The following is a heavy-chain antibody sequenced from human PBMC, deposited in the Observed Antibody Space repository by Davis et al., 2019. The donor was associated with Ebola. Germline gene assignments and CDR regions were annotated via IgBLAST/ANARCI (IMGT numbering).Heavy chain of an antibody. CDR3: ARRGLPFDL. D-gene: IGHD4-17*01. J-gene: IGHJ2*01. CDR1: GGSISIGSYD. V-gene: IGHV4-61*01. CDR2: VYYSGST. Sequence: MPSETLSLTCTVSGGSISIGSYDWIWIRQPPGKGLEWIGSVYYSGSTYYNPSLKSRVTISVDTSKNQCSLKLSSVTAADTAVYYCARRGLPFDLWGRGTLVTVSS.